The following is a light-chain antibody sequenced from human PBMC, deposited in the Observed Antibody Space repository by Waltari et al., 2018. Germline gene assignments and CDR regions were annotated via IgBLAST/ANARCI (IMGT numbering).Light chain of an antibody. V-gene: IGLV2-8*01. J-gene: IGLJ2*01. CDR1: SSDVGGYNY. CDR3: SSYAGNNIVI. CDR2: EVN. Sequence: QSALTQPPSASGSPGQSVTISCTGTSSDVGGYNYVSWYQQHPGKAPKLIIFEVNKRPGGGPDGFSGSKSGNTAALTGSGLQAEDEADYYCSSYAGNNIVIFGGGTKLTVL.